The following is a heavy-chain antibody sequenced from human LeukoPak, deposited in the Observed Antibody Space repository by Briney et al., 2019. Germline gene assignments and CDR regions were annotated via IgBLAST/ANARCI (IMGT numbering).Heavy chain of an antibody. Sequence: SETLSLTCAVYGGSFSGYYWGWIRQPPGKGLEWIGRIYYSGSTYYNPSLKSRVTISLDTSKNQFSLKLSSVNAADTAVYYCARQGVGATTFGYWGQGTLVTVSS. D-gene: IGHD1-26*01. CDR2: IYYSGST. J-gene: IGHJ4*02. CDR3: ARQGVGATTFGY. V-gene: IGHV4-39*01. CDR1: GGSFSGYY.